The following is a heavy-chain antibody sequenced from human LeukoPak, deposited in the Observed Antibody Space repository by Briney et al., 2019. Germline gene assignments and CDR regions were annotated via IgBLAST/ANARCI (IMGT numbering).Heavy chain of an antibody. CDR2: VYSTGNT. CDR3: ARHGSWFDP. D-gene: IGHD2-2*03. CDR1: GFTVSSNY. V-gene: IGHV4-39*01. J-gene: IGHJ5*02. Sequence: GSLRLSCAASGFTVSSNYMSWVRQPPGKGLEWIGSVYSTGNTYYNPSLKSRVTTSLDTSKNQFFLKLNSVTAADTAVYYCARHGSWFDPWGQGTLVTVSS.